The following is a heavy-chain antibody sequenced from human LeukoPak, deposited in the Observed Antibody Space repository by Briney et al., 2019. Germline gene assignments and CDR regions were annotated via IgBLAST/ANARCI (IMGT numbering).Heavy chain of an antibody. CDR2: IIPIFGTA. D-gene: IGHD2-15*01. J-gene: IGHJ3*02. V-gene: IGHV1-69*06. CDR3: ARRPDIDAFDI. CDR1: GGTFSSYT. Sequence: SVKVSCKASGGTFSSYTISWVRQAPGQGLEWMGGIIPIFGTANYAQKFQGRVTITADKSTSTAYMELTSLRSEDTAVYYCARRPDIDAFDIWGQGTMVTVSS.